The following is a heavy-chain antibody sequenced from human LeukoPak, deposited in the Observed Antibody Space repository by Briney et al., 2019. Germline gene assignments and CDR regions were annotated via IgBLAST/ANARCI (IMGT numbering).Heavy chain of an antibody. V-gene: IGHV3-21*01. CDR1: GFTFSSYS. D-gene: IGHD3-22*01. J-gene: IGHJ4*02. Sequence: PGGSLRLSCAASGFTFSSYSMNWVRQAPGKGLEWVSSISSRSSYIYYADAVKGRFSISRDNAKNSLYLQMNSLRAEDTAVYYCARKHYDSSGYSESPFDYWGQGTLVTVSS. CDR3: ARKHYDSSGYSESPFDY. CDR2: ISSRSSYI.